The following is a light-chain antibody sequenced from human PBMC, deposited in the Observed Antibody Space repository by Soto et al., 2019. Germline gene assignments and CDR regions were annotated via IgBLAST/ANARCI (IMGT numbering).Light chain of an antibody. V-gene: IGLV2-14*01. Sequence: QSVLTQPASVSGSPGQWITIPCTGTSSDVGGYNHVSWYQLHPGKAPKLIIYEVSNRPSGVSNRFSGSKSGNTASLTISGLQAEDEADYYCSSYASTTAYLFGTGTKVTVL. CDR1: SSDVGGYNH. CDR2: EVS. CDR3: SSYASTTAYL. J-gene: IGLJ1*01.